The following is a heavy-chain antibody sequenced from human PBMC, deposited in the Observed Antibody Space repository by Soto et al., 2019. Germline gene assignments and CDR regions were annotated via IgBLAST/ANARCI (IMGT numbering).Heavy chain of an antibody. CDR2: ISYDGSNK. CDR1: GFTFSSYA. D-gene: IGHD6-6*01. Sequence: GGSLRLSCAASGFTFSSYAMHWVRQAPGKGLEWVAVISYDGSNKYYADSVKGRFTISRDNSKNTLYLQMNSLRAEDTAVYYCARERSIAAFNWFAPWGQGTLVTVSS. V-gene: IGHV3-30-3*01. CDR3: ARERSIAAFNWFAP. J-gene: IGHJ5*02.